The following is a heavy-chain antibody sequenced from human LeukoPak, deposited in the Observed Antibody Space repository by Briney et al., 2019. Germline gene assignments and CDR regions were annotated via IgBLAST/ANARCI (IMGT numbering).Heavy chain of an antibody. V-gene: IGHV3-21*01. CDR1: GFTFSDYY. CDR3: APKPPPYQPLAPAGY. D-gene: IGHD2-2*01. Sequence: GGSLRLSCAASGFTFSDYYMNWVRQAPGKGLEWVSSIGTDSTYIFYADSVKGRFTVSRDNAKNSLYLQMNSLRAEDTAVYYCAPKPPPYQPLAPAGYWGQGTLVTVPS. CDR2: IGTDSTYI. J-gene: IGHJ4*02.